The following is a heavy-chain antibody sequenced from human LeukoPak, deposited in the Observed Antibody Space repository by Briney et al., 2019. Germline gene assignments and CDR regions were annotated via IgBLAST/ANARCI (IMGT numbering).Heavy chain of an antibody. J-gene: IGHJ4*02. CDR1: GYTFTGYY. CDR2: INPNSGGT. D-gene: IGHD3-3*01. CDR3: ARPAYDFWSGYYSFFDY. V-gene: IGHV1-2*02. Sequence: ASVKVSCKASGYTFTGYYMHWVRQAPGQGLEWMGWINPNSGGTNYAQKFQGGVTMTRDTSISTAYMELSRLRSDDTAVYYCARPAYDFWSGYYSFFDYWGQGTLVTVSS.